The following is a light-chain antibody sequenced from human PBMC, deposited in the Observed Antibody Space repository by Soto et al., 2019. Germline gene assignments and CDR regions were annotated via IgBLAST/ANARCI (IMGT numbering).Light chain of an antibody. Sequence: DIQMTQSPASLSASVGDRVTITCRASRDISYYLNWYQQKPGKAPKLLIYDASNLETGVPSRFSGNGSGTDFSFTIDGLQPEDFAIYYCQQYDILPPLTFGGGTKVEIK. J-gene: IGKJ4*01. CDR1: RDISYY. CDR3: QQYDILPPLT. V-gene: IGKV1-33*01. CDR2: DAS.